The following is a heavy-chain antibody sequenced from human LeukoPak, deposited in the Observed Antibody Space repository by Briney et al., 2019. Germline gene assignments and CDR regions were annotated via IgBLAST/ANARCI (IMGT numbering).Heavy chain of an antibody. J-gene: IGHJ4*02. CDR2: IYYSGST. CDR1: GGSISSSSYY. D-gene: IGHD2-15*01. CDR3: AREGWYYFDY. Sequence: PSETLSLTCTVSGGSISSSSYYWGWIRQPPGKGLEWIGSIYYSGSTYYNPSLKSRVTMSVDTSKNQFSLKLSSVTAADTAVYYCAREGWYYFDYWGQGTLVTVSS. V-gene: IGHV4-39*07.